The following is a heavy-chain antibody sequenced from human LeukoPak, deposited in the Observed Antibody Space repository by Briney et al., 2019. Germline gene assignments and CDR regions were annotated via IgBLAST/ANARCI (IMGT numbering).Heavy chain of an antibody. V-gene: IGHV4-30-2*01. CDR1: GYAIISGGFS. CDR3: ARDPGVLRSVSTHPSYFDY. Sequence: ASETLSLTCTVSGYAIISGGFSWNWIRQPPGKGLEWIGYIYHSGSTYYNPSLKSRVTISVDRSKNQFSLKLSSVTAADTAVYYCARDPGVLRSVSTHPSYFDYWGQGTLVTVSS. D-gene: IGHD2-2*01. J-gene: IGHJ4*02. CDR2: IYHSGST.